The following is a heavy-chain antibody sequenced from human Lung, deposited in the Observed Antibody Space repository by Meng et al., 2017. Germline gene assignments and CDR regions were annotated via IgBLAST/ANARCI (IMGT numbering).Heavy chain of an antibody. V-gene: IGHV4-31*03. CDR1: GGSISSGGYY. CDR2: IYYSGST. D-gene: IGHD3-10*01. J-gene: IGHJ2*01. Sequence: QVQLQESGQELLKPYQTLSLACTVSGGSISSGGYYWSWIRQHPGKGLEWIGYIYYSGSTYYNPSLKSRVTISVDTSKNQSSLKLSSVTAADTAVYYCAREPYYYGSGSYSSYWYFDLWGRGTLVTVSS. CDR3: AREPYYYGSGSYSSYWYFDL.